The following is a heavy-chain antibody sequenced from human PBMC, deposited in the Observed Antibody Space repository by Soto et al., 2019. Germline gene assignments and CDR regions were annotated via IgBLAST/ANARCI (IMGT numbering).Heavy chain of an antibody. V-gene: IGHV1-69*13. J-gene: IGHJ6*02. CDR2: IIPVFGTP. Sequence: SVKVSCKASGGTFPNYAFSWVRQAPGQGLEWMGGIIPVFGTPEYAQKFQGRVTITADESTRTASMELSSLRSDGTAVYYCARERSVGYCITTTCPKPFYYYAMDVWGQGTTVTVSS. CDR1: GGTFPNYA. D-gene: IGHD2-2*01. CDR3: ARERSVGYCITTTCPKPFYYYAMDV.